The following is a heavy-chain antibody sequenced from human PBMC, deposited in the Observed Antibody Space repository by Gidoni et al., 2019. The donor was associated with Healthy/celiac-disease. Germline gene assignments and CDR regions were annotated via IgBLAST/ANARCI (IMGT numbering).Heavy chain of an antibody. CDR1: GGTFSSYG. D-gene: IGHD3-22*01. J-gene: IGHJ2*01. CDR3: ARGPYYYDSSGYLSYWYFDL. CDR2: IIPIFGTA. Sequence: QVQLVQSGAEVKKPGSSVKVSCKASGGTFSSYGFSWVRQAPGQGLEWMGGIIPIFGTANYAQKFQGRVTITADKSTSTAYMELRSLRSEDTAVYYCARGPYYYDSSGYLSYWYFDLWGRGTLVTVSS. V-gene: IGHV1-69*06.